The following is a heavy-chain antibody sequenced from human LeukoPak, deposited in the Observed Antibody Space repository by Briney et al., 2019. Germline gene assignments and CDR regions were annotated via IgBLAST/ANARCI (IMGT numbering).Heavy chain of an antibody. V-gene: IGHV3-30*04. J-gene: IGHJ6*03. CDR1: GFTFSSYA. CDR2: ISYDGSNK. D-gene: IGHD1-7*01. CDR3: ARVYNWNWNYYMDV. Sequence: GGSLRLSCAASGFTFSSYAMHWVRQAPGKGLEWVAVISYDGSNKYYADSVKGRFTISRDNSKNTLYLQMNSLRAEDTAVYYCARVYNWNWNYYMDVWGKGTTVTVSS.